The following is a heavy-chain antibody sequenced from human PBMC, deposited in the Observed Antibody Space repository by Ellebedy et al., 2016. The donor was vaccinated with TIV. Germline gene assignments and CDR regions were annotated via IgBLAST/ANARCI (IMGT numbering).Heavy chain of an antibody. CDR2: INGYTT. Sequence: PGGSLRLSCEASGFTLSNYAMCWVLQAPGMGLEWVSTINGYTTYYADSVRGRLTISRDNSRNTLYLQINSLRAEDTAMYYCARKTDTGTSGDYWGQGTPVTVSS. D-gene: IGHD5-18*01. J-gene: IGHJ4*02. CDR1: GFTLSNYA. CDR3: ARKTDTGTSGDY. V-gene: IGHV3-23*01.